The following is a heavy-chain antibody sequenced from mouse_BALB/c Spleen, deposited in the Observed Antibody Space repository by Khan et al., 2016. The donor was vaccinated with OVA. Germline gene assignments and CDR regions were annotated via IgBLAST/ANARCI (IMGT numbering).Heavy chain of an antibody. J-gene: IGHJ4*01. D-gene: IGHD2-14*01. CDR2: INTYTGEP. V-gene: IGHV9-3-1*01. CDR3: ARVGYNGTMDY. Sequence: QLLETGPELKKPGETVKISCKASGYTFTNYGMNWVKQAPGKGLKWMGWINTYTGEPTYADDFKGRFAFSLETSASTAYLQINNLKNEDTATYFCARVGYNGTMDYWGQGTSVTVSS. CDR1: GYTFTNYG.